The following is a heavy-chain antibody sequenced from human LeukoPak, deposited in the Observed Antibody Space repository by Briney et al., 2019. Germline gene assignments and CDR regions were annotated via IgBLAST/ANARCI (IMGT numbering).Heavy chain of an antibody. CDR2: INPNSGGT. Sequence: ASVKVSCKASGYTFTGYYMHWVRQAPGQGLEWMGWINPNSGGTNYAQKFQGRVTMTRDTSISTAYMELSRLRSDDTAVYYCARNRRSDRGVTVQGKNWFDPWGQGTLVTVSS. V-gene: IGHV1-2*02. J-gene: IGHJ5*02. CDR1: GYTFTGYY. CDR3: ARNRRSDRGVTVQGKNWFDP. D-gene: IGHD3-10*01.